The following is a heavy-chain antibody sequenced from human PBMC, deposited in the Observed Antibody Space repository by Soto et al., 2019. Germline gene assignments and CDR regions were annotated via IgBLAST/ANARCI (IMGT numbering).Heavy chain of an antibody. CDR2: FDSEDDER. V-gene: IGHV1-24*01. D-gene: IGHD7-27*01. CDR3: AIESSWGEVITGGFAFES. Sequence: ASVKVSCKVSGYTLTDLSMLWVRQAPGKGIEWKGGFDSEDDERIYAQKFQGRVTMTEDTSTDTVYMELSSLRSEDPAVYYCAIESSWGEVITGGFAFESWGQGTMVT. CDR1: GYTLTDLS. J-gene: IGHJ3*02.